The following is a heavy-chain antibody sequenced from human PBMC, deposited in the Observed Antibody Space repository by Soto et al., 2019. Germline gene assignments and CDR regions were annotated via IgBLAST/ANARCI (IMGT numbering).Heavy chain of an antibody. CDR2: IYPCASDT. CDR3: ARHGPLPDQQKRKGMDV. J-gene: IGHJ6*02. D-gene: IGHD2-2*01. V-gene: IGHV5-51*01. CDR1: GYSFTSYW. Sequence: GESLTISCEGSGYSFTSYWMGWVRQMPGKDLEGMGIIYPCASDTRYSPSFQGQGTITADIDTSAAYLQWSSLKASYPAMSYGARHGPLPDQQKRKGMDVWGQGTRVTVSS.